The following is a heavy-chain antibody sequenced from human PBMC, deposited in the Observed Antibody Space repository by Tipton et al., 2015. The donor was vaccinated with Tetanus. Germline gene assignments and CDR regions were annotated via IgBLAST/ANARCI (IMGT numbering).Heavy chain of an antibody. CDR1: GGSVNSGGYY. CDR3: TRDSGSGYVGDF. D-gene: IGHD5-12*01. Sequence: TLSLTCTVSGGSVNSGGYYWSWIRQHPGKGLEWIGYIYYSGSTYYNPSLKSRVTISVDTSKNQFSLKLSSVTAADTAVYYCTRDSGSGYVGDFWGQGTLVTVSS. V-gene: IGHV4-31*03. CDR2: IYYSGST. J-gene: IGHJ4*02.